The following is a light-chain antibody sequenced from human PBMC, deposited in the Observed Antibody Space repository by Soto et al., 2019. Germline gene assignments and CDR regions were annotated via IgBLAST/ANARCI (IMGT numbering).Light chain of an antibody. CDR3: QQTYSPPLT. CDR1: QNINNY. V-gene: IGKV1-39*01. J-gene: IGKJ4*01. Sequence: DIHMTQSPSSLSASVGGSGTSTCRAGQNINNYFISYQQKPGEAPNLLIYASSTLHSGVSPRCSGGGSGTAFTLTITSLQPEDFVTYYCQQTYSPPLTFGGGTKVDI. CDR2: ASS.